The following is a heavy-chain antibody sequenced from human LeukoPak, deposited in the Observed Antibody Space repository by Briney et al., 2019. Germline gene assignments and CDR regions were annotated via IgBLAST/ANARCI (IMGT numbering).Heavy chain of an antibody. CDR1: GGSFSGYY. Sequence: PSETLSLACAVYGGSFSGYYWSWIRQPPGKGLEWIGEINHSGSTNYNPSLKSRVTISVDTSKNQFSLKLSSVTAADTAVYYCARTRLKYYYDSSGYYDYWGQGTLATVSS. J-gene: IGHJ4*02. D-gene: IGHD3-22*01. CDR2: INHSGST. V-gene: IGHV4-34*01. CDR3: ARTRLKYYYDSSGYYDY.